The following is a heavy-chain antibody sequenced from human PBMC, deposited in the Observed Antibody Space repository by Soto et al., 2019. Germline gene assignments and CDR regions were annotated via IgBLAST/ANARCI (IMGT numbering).Heavy chain of an antibody. D-gene: IGHD3-16*02. J-gene: IGHJ4*02. CDR2: ISGSGGST. CDR3: AKDIMITFGGVIGRAFDY. Sequence: GGSLRLSCAASGFTFSSYAMSWVRQAPGKGLEWVSAISGSGGSTYYADSVKGRFTISRDNSKNTLYLQMNSLRAEDTAVYYCAKDIMITFGGVIGRAFDYWDQGTLVTVSS. V-gene: IGHV3-23*01. CDR1: GFTFSSYA.